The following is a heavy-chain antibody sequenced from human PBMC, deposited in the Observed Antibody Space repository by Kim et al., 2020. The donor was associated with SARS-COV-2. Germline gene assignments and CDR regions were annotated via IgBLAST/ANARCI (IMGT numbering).Heavy chain of an antibody. J-gene: IGHJ4*02. CDR3: GRGPLGAPPLDY. Sequence: GGSLRLSCAAAGFSFSDYFVDWVRQAPGKGLEWVGRSRNKANKYTTEYAASVKGRFTISRDDSKNSVFLQMNSLKMEDTAVYYCGRGPLGAPPLDYWGQGTLVTVSS. D-gene: IGHD1-26*01. CDR1: GFSFSDYF. V-gene: IGHV3-72*01. CDR2: SRNKANKYTT.